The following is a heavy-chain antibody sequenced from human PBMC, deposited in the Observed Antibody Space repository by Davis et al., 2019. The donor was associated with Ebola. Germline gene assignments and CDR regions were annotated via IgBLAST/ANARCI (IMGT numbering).Heavy chain of an antibody. CDR3: ASVGLGATYVWGSYRDT. CDR2: IYSGGST. CDR1: EFTVSSNY. Sequence: PGGSLRLSCAASEFTVSSNYMRWVRQAPGKELEWVSLIYSGGSTSYADPVKGRFTISRANSKNTVYLQMNSLRAEDTAVYYCASVGLGATYVWGSYRDTWGQGTMVTVSS. J-gene: IGHJ3*02. D-gene: IGHD3-16*02. V-gene: IGHV3-53*01.